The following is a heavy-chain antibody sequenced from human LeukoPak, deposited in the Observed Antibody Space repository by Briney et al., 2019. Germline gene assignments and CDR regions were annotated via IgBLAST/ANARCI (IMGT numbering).Heavy chain of an antibody. CDR1: GFTFSQYA. Sequence: PGGSLRLSCAASGFTFSQYAMHWVRQAPGKGLEWVAVMSYDGFVQYYADSVTGRFTISRDNSKNTLYLQMNSLRPDDTAFYYCAKVMVTVVTTSKLDYWGQGTLVTVSS. CDR3: AKVMVTVVTTSKLDY. D-gene: IGHD4-23*01. J-gene: IGHJ4*02. V-gene: IGHV3-30*18. CDR2: MSYDGFVQ.